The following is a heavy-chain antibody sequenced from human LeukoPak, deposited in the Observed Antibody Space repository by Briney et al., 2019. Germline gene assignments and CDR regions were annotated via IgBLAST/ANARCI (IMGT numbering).Heavy chain of an antibody. CDR3: ARKGLGGELGGFDY. CDR1: GFTFDDYG. Sequence: GGSLRLSCAGSGFTFDDYGMSWVRQAPGKGLEWVSGINRNGGTTGYADSVKGRFTISRDNAKNSLYLQMNSLRAEDTASYHCARKGLGGELGGFDYWGQGTLVTVSS. J-gene: IGHJ4*02. D-gene: IGHD3-16*01. CDR2: INRNGGTT. V-gene: IGHV3-20*01.